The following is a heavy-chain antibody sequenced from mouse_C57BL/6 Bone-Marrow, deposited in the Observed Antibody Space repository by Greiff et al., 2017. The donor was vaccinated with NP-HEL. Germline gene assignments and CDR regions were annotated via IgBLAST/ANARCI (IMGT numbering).Heavy chain of an antibody. CDR1: GYAFSSYW. V-gene: IGHV1-80*01. J-gene: IGHJ1*03. Sequence: QVQLQQSGAELVKPGASVKISCKASGYAFSSYWMNWVKQRPGKGLEWIGQIYPGDGDTNYNGKFKGKATLTADKSSSTAYMQLSSLTSEDSAVYCCARSITTVVAKGGWYFDVWGTGTTVTVSS. D-gene: IGHD1-1*01. CDR2: IYPGDGDT. CDR3: ARSITTVVAKGGWYFDV.